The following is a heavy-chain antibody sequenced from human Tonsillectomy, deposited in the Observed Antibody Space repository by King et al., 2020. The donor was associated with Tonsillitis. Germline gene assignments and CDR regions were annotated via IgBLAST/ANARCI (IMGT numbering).Heavy chain of an antibody. D-gene: IGHD3-3*01. CDR2: ISYDGSNK. V-gene: IGHV3-30*01. Sequence: QLVQSGGGVVQPGRSLRLSCAASGFTFSSYAMHWVRQAPGKGLEWVAVISYDGSNKYYADSVKGRFTISRDNSKNTLYLQMNSLRAEDTAVYYCARDGTGRVRFLEWLLSRYYFDYWGQGTLVPVSS. CDR1: GFTFSSYA. CDR3: ARDGTGRVRFLEWLLSRYYFDY. J-gene: IGHJ4*02.